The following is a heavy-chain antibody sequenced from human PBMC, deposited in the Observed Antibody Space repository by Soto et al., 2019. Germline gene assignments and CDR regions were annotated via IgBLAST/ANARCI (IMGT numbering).Heavy chain of an antibody. V-gene: IGHV6-1*01. D-gene: IGHD2-2*01. J-gene: IGHJ5*02. Sequence: SQTLSLTCAISGDSVSSNSAAWNWIRQSPSRGLEWLGRTYYRSKWYNDYAVSVKSRITINPDTSKNQFSLQLNSVTPEDTAVYYCARDPGCSSTSCYRYNWFDPRGQGTLVTVSS. CDR1: GDSVSSNSAA. CDR2: TYYRSKWYN. CDR3: ARDPGCSSTSCYRYNWFDP.